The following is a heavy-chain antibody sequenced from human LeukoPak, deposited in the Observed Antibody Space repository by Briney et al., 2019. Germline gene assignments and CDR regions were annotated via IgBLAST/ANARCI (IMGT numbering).Heavy chain of an antibody. J-gene: IGHJ3*02. Sequence: ASVKVSCKASGYTFTSYDINWVRQATGQGLEWTGWMNPNSGNTGYAQKFQGRVTITRNTSISTAYMELSSLRSEDTAVYYCARGVVVVPAARNDAFDIWGQGTMVTVSS. CDR2: MNPNSGNT. V-gene: IGHV1-8*03. D-gene: IGHD2-2*01. CDR3: ARGVVVVPAARNDAFDI. CDR1: GYTFTSYD.